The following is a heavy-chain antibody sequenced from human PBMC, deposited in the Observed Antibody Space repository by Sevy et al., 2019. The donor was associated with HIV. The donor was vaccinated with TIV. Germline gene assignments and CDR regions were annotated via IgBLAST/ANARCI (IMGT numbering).Heavy chain of an antibody. CDR1: GFTFSSYA. D-gene: IGHD2-15*01. V-gene: IGHV3-33*08. CDR3: ARAGDIVEVAAHYGMDV. J-gene: IGHJ6*02. Sequence: GGSLRLSCAASGFTFSSYAMSWVRQAPGKGLEWVAVIWYDGINKYYGDSVKGRFTISRDNSKNTVYLQMTNLRAEDTAVYYCARAGDIVEVAAHYGMDVWGQGTTVTVSS. CDR2: IWYDGINK.